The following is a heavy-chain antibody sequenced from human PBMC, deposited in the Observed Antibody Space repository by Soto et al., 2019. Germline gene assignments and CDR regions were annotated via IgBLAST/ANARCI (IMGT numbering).Heavy chain of an antibody. CDR2: IYYTGST. CDR3: AKYRRTEAEGFTLDY. Sequence: PSETLSLTCTVSGDSINNYYWSWIRQPPGKRLEWIGYIYYTGSTTYNPSLESRVTMSVDTSKNQFSLKLNSVNAVDTAVYYCAKYRRTEAEGFTLDYWGRGTLVTVSS. J-gene: IGHJ4*02. D-gene: IGHD6-13*01. V-gene: IGHV4-59*01. CDR1: GDSINNYY.